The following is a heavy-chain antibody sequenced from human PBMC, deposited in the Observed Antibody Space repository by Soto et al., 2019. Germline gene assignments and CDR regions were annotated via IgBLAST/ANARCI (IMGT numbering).Heavy chain of an antibody. CDR3: ARRIDYYPNWFDP. J-gene: IGHJ5*02. D-gene: IGHD3-22*01. V-gene: IGHV3-33*01. CDR2: IWYDGSNK. CDR1: GFTFSSYG. Sequence: GGSLRLSCAASGFTFSSYGMHWVRQAPGKGLEWVAVIWYDGSNKYYADSVKGRFTISRDNSKNTLYLQMNSLRAEDTAVYYCARRIDYYPNWFDPWGQGTLVTVSS.